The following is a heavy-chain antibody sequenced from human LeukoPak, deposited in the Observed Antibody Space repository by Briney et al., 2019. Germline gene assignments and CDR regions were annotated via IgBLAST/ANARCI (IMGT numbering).Heavy chain of an antibody. CDR3: VRSSGNSDFDY. D-gene: IGHD4-23*01. J-gene: IGHJ4*02. CDR2: IYYSGST. Sequence: PSETLSLTCTVSGGSISSGSYYWGWIRQPPGKGLEWIGSIYYSGSTSYNPSLNSRVTISLDTSKNEFSLKLSSVTATDTAVYYCVRSSGNSDFDYWGQGTLVTVSS. CDR1: GGSISSGSYY. V-gene: IGHV4-39*07.